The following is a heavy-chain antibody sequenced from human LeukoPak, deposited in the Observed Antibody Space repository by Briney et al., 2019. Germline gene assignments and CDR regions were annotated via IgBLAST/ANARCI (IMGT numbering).Heavy chain of an antibody. V-gene: IGHV1-18*01. D-gene: IGHD3-3*01. CDR2: ISAYNGNT. Sequence: VASVKVSCKASGYTFTSYGISWVRQAPGQGLEWMGWISAYNGNTNYAQKLQGRVTMTTDTSTSTAYMELRSLRSDDTAVYYCAREPLRFLEWSTVSDYWGQGTLVTVSS. CDR1: GYTFTSYG. CDR3: AREPLRFLEWSTVSDY. J-gene: IGHJ4*02.